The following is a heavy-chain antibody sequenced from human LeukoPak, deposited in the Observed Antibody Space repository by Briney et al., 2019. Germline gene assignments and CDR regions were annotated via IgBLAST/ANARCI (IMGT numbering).Heavy chain of an antibody. CDR1: GFTFSSYA. V-gene: IGHV3-23*01. CDR3: ARAGSGGDCYKCESSDFDY. CDR2: ISGTGGRT. J-gene: IGHJ4*02. Sequence: PGGSLRLSCAASGFTFSSYAMSWVRQAPGRGLEWVSAISGTGGRTYYADSVKGRFTISRDNAKNTLYLQMNSLRAEDTAVYYCARAGSGGDCYKCESSDFDYWGQGTLVTVSS. D-gene: IGHD2-21*02.